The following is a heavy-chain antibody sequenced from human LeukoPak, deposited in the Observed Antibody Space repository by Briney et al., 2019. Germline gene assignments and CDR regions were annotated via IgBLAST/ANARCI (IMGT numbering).Heavy chain of an antibody. J-gene: IGHJ4*02. V-gene: IGHV3-23*01. Sequence: GGSLRLSCAASGFTFSSYAMSWVRQAPGKGLEWVSAISGSGGSTYYADSVKGRFTISRDNSKNTLYLQMNSLRAEDTAVYYCARGYYVSGNKYYFDYWGQGTLVPVSS. CDR3: ARGYYVSGNKYYFDY. D-gene: IGHD3-10*01. CDR2: ISGSGGST. CDR1: GFTFSSYA.